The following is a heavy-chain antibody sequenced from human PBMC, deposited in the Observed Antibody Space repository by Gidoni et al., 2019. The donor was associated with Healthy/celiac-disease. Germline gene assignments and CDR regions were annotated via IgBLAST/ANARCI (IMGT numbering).Heavy chain of an antibody. Sequence: QLQLQESGSGLVTPSQTLSLTCAVSGGSISSGGYSWSWIRQPPGKGMEWIGYIYHSGSTYYHPSLKNRVTISVDRSKNQFSLKLSSVTAADTAVYYCASLYGDYWYFDLWGRGTLVTVSS. J-gene: IGHJ2*01. V-gene: IGHV4-30-2*01. CDR1: GGSISSGGYS. CDR3: ASLYGDYWYFDL. CDR2: IYHSGST. D-gene: IGHD4-17*01.